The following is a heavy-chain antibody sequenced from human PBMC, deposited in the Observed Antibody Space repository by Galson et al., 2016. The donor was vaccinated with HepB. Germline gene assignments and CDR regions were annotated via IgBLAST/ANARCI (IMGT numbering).Heavy chain of an antibody. V-gene: IGHV3-15*01. CDR1: GFTFRNVW. D-gene: IGHD2-21*02. CDR3: VTEQLVVVAMTAISDY. J-gene: IGHJ4*02. Sequence: SLRLSCAVSGFTFRNVWMSWVRQAPGKGLEWVGRVKSKTEGGTTDYAAPVKGGITISRDDSKNTLYLQMNSLKTEDTDVYYCVTEQLVVVAMTAISDYWGQGTLVAVSS. CDR2: VKSKTEGGTT.